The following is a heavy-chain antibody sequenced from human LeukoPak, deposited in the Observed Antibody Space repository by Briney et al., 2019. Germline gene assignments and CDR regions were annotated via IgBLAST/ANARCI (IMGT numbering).Heavy chain of an antibody. CDR1: GFTFNNIA. Sequence: GGSLRLSCAASGFTFNNIAMTGVRQAPGERLEWVSTISGSGESTYYTDSLKGRFTISRDNSKNTVFLHMNSLRAEDTAIYYCAKINGPILTGKLDCWGQGTLVTVSS. V-gene: IGHV3-23*01. CDR3: AKINGPILTGKLDC. CDR2: ISGSGEST. J-gene: IGHJ4*02. D-gene: IGHD3-9*01.